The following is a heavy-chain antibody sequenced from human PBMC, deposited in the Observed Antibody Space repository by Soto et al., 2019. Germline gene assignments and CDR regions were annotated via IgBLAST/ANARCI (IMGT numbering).Heavy chain of an antibody. CDR3: ARVERSSRYYDWFDY. CDR2: IYHSVST. J-gene: IGHJ4*02. CDR1: GGSISSSNC. D-gene: IGHD3-22*01. Sequence: PTETLSLTCAVCGGSISSSNCWSWVRQPPGKGLEWIGEIYHSVSTNYNPSLKSRVTISVDKSKKQFSLKLSSVTAADTAVYYCARVERSSRYYDWFDYSGRGTLVAVSS. V-gene: IGHV4-4*02.